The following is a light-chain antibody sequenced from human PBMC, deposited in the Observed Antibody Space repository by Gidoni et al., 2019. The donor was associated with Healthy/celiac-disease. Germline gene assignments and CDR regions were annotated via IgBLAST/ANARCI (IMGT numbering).Light chain of an antibody. CDR3: QQLNSYPLS. V-gene: IGKV1-9*01. CDR1: QGISSY. Sequence: DIQLTQSPSFLSASVGDRVTITCRASQGISSYLAWYQQKPGKAPKLLIYAASTLQSGVPSRFSGRGSGTEFTLTLSSLQPEDFATYSCQQLNSYPLSFGQGTKVEIK. CDR2: AAS. J-gene: IGKJ1*01.